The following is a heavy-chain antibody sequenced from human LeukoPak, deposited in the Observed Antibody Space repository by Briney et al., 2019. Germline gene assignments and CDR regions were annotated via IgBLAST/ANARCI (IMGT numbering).Heavy chain of an antibody. D-gene: IGHD6-13*01. CDR1: GDRVSSNTAA. CDR2: TFYRSKWYN. J-gene: IGHJ6*03. Sequence: SQTLSLTCAISGDRVSSNTAAWNWIRQSPSRGLEWLGRTFYRSKWYNDYAEFVQSRITISADTSKNQFSLQLKSVTPEDTAVYYCARDLAADVSYYYYMDVWDKGNTVTVS. CDR3: ARDLAADVSYYYYMDV. V-gene: IGHV6-1*01.